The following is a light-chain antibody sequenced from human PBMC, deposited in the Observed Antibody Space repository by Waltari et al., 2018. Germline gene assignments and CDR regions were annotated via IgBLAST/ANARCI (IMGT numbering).Light chain of an antibody. V-gene: IGKV3-20*01. J-gene: IGKJ5*01. CDR1: HNVNNNY. Sequence: EVVLTQSPGTLSSSPGETVSLPCRASHNVNNNYLAWYQQRPGQSPRLLMYSISNRAPGIPDRFWGSGSGTDFTLTISRLEPEDFAVYYCQQYGNAPITFGQGTR. CDR3: QQYGNAPIT. CDR2: SIS.